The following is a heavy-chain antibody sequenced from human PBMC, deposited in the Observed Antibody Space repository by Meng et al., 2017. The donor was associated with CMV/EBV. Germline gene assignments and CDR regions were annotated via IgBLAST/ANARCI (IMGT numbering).Heavy chain of an antibody. J-gene: IGHJ4*02. Sequence: GSLRLSCTVSGGSISSSSYYWGWIRQPPGKGLEWIGSIYYSGSTYYNPSLKSRVTISVDTSKNQFSLKLSSVTAADTAVYCCARRDDFWSGYLNWGQGTLVTVSS. D-gene: IGHD3-3*01. V-gene: IGHV4-39*01. CDR1: GGSISSSSYY. CDR3: ARRDDFWSGYLN. CDR2: IYYSGST.